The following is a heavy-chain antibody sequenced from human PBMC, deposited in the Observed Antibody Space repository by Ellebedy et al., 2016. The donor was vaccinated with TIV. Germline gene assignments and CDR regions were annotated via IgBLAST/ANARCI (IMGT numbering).Heavy chain of an antibody. CDR2: ISQGGGT. J-gene: IGHJ4*02. D-gene: IGHD6-19*01. Sequence: SETLSLXXTVSGGSISDSNWWHWVRQSPEKGLEWIGEISQGGGTTYNPSLKSRVIISIDKSKNQLSLNLISVAAADTAVYYCARALSRGWYLFDSWGQGTLVTVSS. CDR1: GGSISDSNW. V-gene: IGHV4-4*02. CDR3: ARALSRGWYLFDS.